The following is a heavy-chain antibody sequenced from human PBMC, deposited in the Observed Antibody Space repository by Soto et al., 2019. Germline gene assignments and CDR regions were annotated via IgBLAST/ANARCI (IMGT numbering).Heavy chain of an antibody. CDR2: ASYSGTS. V-gene: IGHV4-30-4*01. D-gene: IGHD3-10*01. J-gene: IGHJ4*02. CDR1: GSSISSSGYS. CDR3: ARVLSFYGSGSPFDY. Sequence: TSETLSLTCTVFGSSISSSGYSWSWILQPPGKGLEWIGYASYSGTSYYNPSIKMRVTISVDTSKNQFSLKLSYVTAADTAVYYCARVLSFYGSGSPFDYWGQGTLVTVSS.